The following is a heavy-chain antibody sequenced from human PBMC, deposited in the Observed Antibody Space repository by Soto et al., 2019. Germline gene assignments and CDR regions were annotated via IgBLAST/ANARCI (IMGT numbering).Heavy chain of an antibody. J-gene: IGHJ6*02. CDR3: AKDSDQLLFDYYYYGMDV. D-gene: IGHD2-2*01. CDR2: IRSKANSYAT. CDR1: GFTFSGSA. Sequence: HPGGSLRLSCAASGFTFSGSAMHWVRQASGKGLEWVGRIRSKANSYATAYAASVKGRFTISRDNSKNTLYLQMNSLRPEDTALYYCAKDSDQLLFDYYYYGMDVWGQGTTVTVSS. V-gene: IGHV3-73*01.